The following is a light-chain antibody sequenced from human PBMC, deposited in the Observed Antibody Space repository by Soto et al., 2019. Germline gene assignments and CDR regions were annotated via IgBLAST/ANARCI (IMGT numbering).Light chain of an antibody. V-gene: IGLV2-23*01. CDR1: SSDVGSYDL. CDR2: EGT. CDR3: YSYAGDSLYV. Sequence: QSALTQPASLSGSPGQSITISCTGTSSDVGSYDLVSWYQHQPGKVPKLMVYEGTKRPSGVSDRFSGSKSGNTASLTISGLQDEDEADYYCYSYAGDSLYVFGTGTKLTVL. J-gene: IGLJ1*01.